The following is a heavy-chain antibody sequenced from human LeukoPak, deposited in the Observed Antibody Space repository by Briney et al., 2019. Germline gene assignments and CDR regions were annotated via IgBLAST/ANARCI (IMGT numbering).Heavy chain of an antibody. J-gene: IGHJ6*03. V-gene: IGHV1-69*05. CDR2: IIPIFGTA. D-gene: IGHD1-26*01. Sequence: SVKVSCKASGGTFNSYAISWVRQAPGQGLEWMGGIIPIFGTANYAQKFQGRVTITTDESTSTAYMELSSLRSEDTAVYYCARSLHYYYYYMDVWGKGTTVTVSS. CDR3: ARSLHYYYYYMDV. CDR1: GGTFNSYA.